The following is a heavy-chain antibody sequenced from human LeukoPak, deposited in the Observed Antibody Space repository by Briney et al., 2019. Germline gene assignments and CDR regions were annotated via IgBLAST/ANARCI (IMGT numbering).Heavy chain of an antibody. CDR1: GFAFGTYW. CDR2: INPDGSGK. V-gene: IGHV3-7*01. CDR3: ASNTNYRSDY. J-gene: IGHJ4*02. D-gene: IGHD4/OR15-4a*01. Sequence: PGGSLRLSCAASGFAFGTYWMSWVCQAPGKRLEWVANINPDGSGKYYVDSVKGRFTISRDNAENSLYLGVNSLRAEDTAVYYCASNTNYRSDYWGQGTLVTVSS.